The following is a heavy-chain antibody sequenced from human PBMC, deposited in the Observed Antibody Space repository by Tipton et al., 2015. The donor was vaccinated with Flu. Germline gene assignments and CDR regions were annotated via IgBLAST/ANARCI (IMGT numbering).Heavy chain of an antibody. J-gene: IGHJ4*02. D-gene: IGHD2-2*01. V-gene: IGHV4-61*01. CDR2: IYYSGTT. CDR3: ARDVAAIPAAIRD. Sequence: GLVKPSETLSLTCTVSGGSVSSGYYYWSWIRQPPGKALEWIGYIYYSGTTNYNPSLKSRVTISVDTSKTQLSLKLSSVTAADTAVYYCARDVAAIPAAIRDWGQGTLVTASS. CDR1: GGSVSSGYYY.